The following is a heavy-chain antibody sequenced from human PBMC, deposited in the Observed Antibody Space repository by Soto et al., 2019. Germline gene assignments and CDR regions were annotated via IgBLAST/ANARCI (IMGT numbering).Heavy chain of an antibody. J-gene: IGHJ4*02. CDR2: INHSGST. CDR1: GGSFSGYY. CDR3: ARGVTIFGVVTMYYFDY. V-gene: IGHV4-34*01. Sequence: KASETLSLTCAVYGGSFSGYYWSWIRQPPGKGLEWIGEINHSGSTNYNPSLKSRVTISVDTSKNQFSLKLSSVTAADTAVYYCARGVTIFGVVTMYYFDYWGQGTLVTVSS. D-gene: IGHD3-3*01.